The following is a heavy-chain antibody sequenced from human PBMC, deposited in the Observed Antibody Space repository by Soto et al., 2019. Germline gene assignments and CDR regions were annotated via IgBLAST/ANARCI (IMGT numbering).Heavy chain of an antibody. V-gene: IGHV1-8*01. J-gene: IGHJ4*02. CDR1: GYTFTTYD. D-gene: IGHD1-20*01. Sequence: QVQLVQSGAEVKKPGASVKVSCKASGYTFTTYDINWVRQATGQGLEWIGWINPNNDDTGYGQRFQGRVTMTTNTAIRAAYMELSGLTSADTAASYSATGYRVSGKGRTGFDIWGQGTLVIVSS. CDR2: INPNNDDT. CDR3: ATGYRVSGKGRTGFDI.